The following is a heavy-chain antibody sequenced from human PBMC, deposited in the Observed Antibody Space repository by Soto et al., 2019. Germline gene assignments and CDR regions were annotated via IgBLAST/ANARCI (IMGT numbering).Heavy chain of an antibody. J-gene: IGHJ4*02. D-gene: IGHD1-26*01. Sequence: SETLSLTCTVSGGSISSGGYYWSWIRQHPGKGLEWIGYIYYSGSTYYNPSLKSRVTIPVDTSKNQFSLKLSSVTAADTAVYYCASDSSSAHGFDYWGQGTLVTVSS. V-gene: IGHV4-31*03. CDR3: ASDSSSAHGFDY. CDR1: GGSISSGGYY. CDR2: IYYSGST.